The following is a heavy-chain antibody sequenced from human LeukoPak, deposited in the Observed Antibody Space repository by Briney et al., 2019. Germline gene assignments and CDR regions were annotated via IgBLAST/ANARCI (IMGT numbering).Heavy chain of an antibody. Sequence: GGSLRLSCAASGFTFSSYAMHWVRQAPGKGLEWVAVISYDGSNKYYADSVKGRFTISRDNSKNTLYLQMNSLRAGDTAVYYCARDRRDSSSYLFDYWGQGTLVTVSS. CDR1: GFTFSSYA. CDR2: ISYDGSNK. J-gene: IGHJ4*02. D-gene: IGHD6-6*01. V-gene: IGHV3-30-3*01. CDR3: ARDRRDSSSYLFDY.